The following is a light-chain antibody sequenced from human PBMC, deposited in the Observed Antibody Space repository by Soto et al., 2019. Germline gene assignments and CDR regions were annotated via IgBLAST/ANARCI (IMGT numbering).Light chain of an antibody. J-gene: IGKJ4*01. CDR1: QSVDTKY. CDR3: QQYGASPLT. V-gene: IGKV3-20*01. CDR2: GTS. Sequence: EIVLTQSPGTLALFPGETATLSCRTSQSVDTKYLAWYQQKPGQAPRLLIYGTSRRAPASPDRISGSGSGTDFTLTISRLEPEDFAVYYCQQYGASPLTFGGGTKVEI.